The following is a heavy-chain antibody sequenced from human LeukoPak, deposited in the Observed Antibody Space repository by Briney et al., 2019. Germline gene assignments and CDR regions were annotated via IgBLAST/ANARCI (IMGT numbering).Heavy chain of an antibody. CDR2: TYYRSKWYN. CDR3: ASQAASYNWFDP. CDR1: GDSVSSNSAA. D-gene: IGHD2-15*01. J-gene: IGHJ5*02. V-gene: IGHV6-1*01. Sequence: SQTLSLTCAISGDSVSSNSAAWNWIRQSPSRGLKWLGRTYYRSKWYNDYAISVKSRITINPDTSKNEFSLQLNTVTPEDTAVYYCASQAASYNWFDPWGQGTLVTVSS.